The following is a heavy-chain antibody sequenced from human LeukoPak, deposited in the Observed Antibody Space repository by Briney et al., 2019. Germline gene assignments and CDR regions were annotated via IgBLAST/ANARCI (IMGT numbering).Heavy chain of an antibody. CDR3: ARRDEYSSSVDWFDP. CDR1: GFTFSSYS. V-gene: IGHV3-21*01. J-gene: IGHJ5*02. D-gene: IGHD6-6*01. CDR2: ISSSSSYI. Sequence: GGSLRLSCAASGFTFSSYSMNWVRQAPGKGLEWVSSISSSSSYIYYADSVKGRFTISRDNAKNSLYLQMNSLRAEDTAVYYCARRDEYSSSVDWFDPWGLGTLVTVSS.